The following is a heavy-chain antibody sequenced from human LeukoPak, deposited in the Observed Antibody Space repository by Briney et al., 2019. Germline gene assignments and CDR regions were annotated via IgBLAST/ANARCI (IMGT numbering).Heavy chain of an antibody. CDR2: INHSGST. Sequence: PSETQSLTCAVYGGSFSGYYWSWIRQPPGKGLEWIGEINHSGSTNYNPSLKSRVTISVDTSKNQFSLKLSSVTAADTAVYYCARGGPYSSSSGRAFDIWGQGTMVTVSS. J-gene: IGHJ3*02. CDR3: ARGGPYSSSSGRAFDI. V-gene: IGHV4-34*01. CDR1: GGSFSGYY. D-gene: IGHD6-6*01.